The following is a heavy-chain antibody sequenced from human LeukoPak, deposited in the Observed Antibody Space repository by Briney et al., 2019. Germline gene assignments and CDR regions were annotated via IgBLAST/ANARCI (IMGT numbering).Heavy chain of an antibody. Sequence: SETLSLTCTVSGGSISSGGYYWSWIRQPPGKGLEWIGYIYHSGSTYYNPSLKSRVTISVDRSKNQFSLKLSSVTAADTAVYYCARSSRGYSCGYDYWGQGTLVTVSS. V-gene: IGHV4-30-2*01. CDR3: ARSSRGYSCGYDY. CDR2: IYHSGST. D-gene: IGHD5-18*01. CDR1: GGSISSGGYY. J-gene: IGHJ4*02.